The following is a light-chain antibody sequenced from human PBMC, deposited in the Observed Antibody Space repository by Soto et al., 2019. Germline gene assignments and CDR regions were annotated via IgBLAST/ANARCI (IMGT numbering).Light chain of an antibody. Sequence: QSVLTQPPSASGSPGQSVTISCTGTSSDVGGYNYVSWYQQHPGKAPKLMIYEVTKRPSGVPDRFSGSKSGNTASLTVSGLQADDEADYYCSSYVGSNNFFGGGTKLTVL. J-gene: IGLJ2*01. CDR2: EVT. CDR1: SSDVGGYNY. CDR3: SSYVGSNNF. V-gene: IGLV2-8*01.